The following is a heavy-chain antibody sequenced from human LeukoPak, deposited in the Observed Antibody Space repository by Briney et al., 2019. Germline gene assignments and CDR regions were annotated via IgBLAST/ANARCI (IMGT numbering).Heavy chain of an antibody. CDR1: GGSISSSSYY. J-gene: IGHJ4*02. V-gene: IGHV4-61*01. D-gene: IGHD6-13*01. CDR2: IYYSGST. Sequence: PSETLSLTCTVSGGSISSSSYYWGWIRQPPGKGLEWIGYIYYSGSTNYNPSLKSRVTISIDTSKNQFSLKLSSVTAADTAVYYCARDAFPSSYWGQGTLVTVSS. CDR3: ARDAFPSSY.